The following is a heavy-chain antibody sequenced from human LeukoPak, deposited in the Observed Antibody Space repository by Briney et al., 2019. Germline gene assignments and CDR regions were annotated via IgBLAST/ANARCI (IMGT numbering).Heavy chain of an antibody. Sequence: GGSLRLSCEASGFTFSRYGMHWVRQAPGKGLEWVAFIQDDGRRTEYADSVTGRFTISRDNSKNKHYVQMNSLRPDDTALYYCAKRAESNSGPFDYWGQGTVVTVSS. J-gene: IGHJ4*02. V-gene: IGHV3-30*02. CDR2: IQDDGRRT. CDR1: GFTFSRYG. D-gene: IGHD5-12*01. CDR3: AKRAESNSGPFDY.